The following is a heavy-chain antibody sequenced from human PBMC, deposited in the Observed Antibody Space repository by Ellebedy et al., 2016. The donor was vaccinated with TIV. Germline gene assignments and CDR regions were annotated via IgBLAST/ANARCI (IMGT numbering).Heavy chain of an antibody. CDR1: GFTFSSYA. D-gene: IGHD5-12*01. CDR2: LSGSGGST. V-gene: IGHV3-23*01. CDR3: ARFRKPLGSGYRGYYFDY. Sequence: GESLKISCAASGFTFSSYAMSWVRQAPGKGLEWVSALSGSGGSTYYADSVKGRFTISRDNSKNTLYLQMNSLRAEDTAVYYCARFRKPLGSGYRGYYFDYWGQGTLVTVSS. J-gene: IGHJ4*02.